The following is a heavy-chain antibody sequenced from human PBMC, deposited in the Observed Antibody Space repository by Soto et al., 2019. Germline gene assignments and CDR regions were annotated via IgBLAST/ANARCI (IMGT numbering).Heavy chain of an antibody. Sequence: ASVKVSCKASGGTFSSYAISWVRQAPGQGLEWMGGIIPIFGTANNAQKFQGRVTITADESTSTAYMELSSLRSEDTAVYYCASQAQRYDSSGCLDYWGQGSLVSVSS. D-gene: IGHD3-22*01. CDR3: ASQAQRYDSSGCLDY. V-gene: IGHV1-69*13. CDR2: IIPIFGTA. J-gene: IGHJ4*02. CDR1: GGTFSSYA.